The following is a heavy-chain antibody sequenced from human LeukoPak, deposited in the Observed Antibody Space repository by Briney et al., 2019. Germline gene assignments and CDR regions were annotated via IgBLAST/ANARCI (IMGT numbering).Heavy chain of an antibody. CDR2: TYYRSKWYN. CDR3: AREYYDSSGYLIRYYFDY. V-gene: IGHV6-1*01. J-gene: IGHJ4*02. Sequence: AQTLSLTCAISGDSVSSNSAAWNWIRQSPSRGPEWLGRTYYRSKWYNDYAVSVKSRITINPDTSKNQFSLQLNSVTPEDTAVYYCAREYYDSSGYLIRYYFDYWGQGTLVTVSS. CDR1: GDSVSSNSAA. D-gene: IGHD3-22*01.